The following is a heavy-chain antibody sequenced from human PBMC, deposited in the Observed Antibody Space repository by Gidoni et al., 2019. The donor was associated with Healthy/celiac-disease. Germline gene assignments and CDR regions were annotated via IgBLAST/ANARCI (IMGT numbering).Heavy chain of an antibody. J-gene: IGHJ4*02. V-gene: IGHV4-4*02. Sequence: QVQLQESGPGLVKPSGTLSLTCAVSGGSIISRNWWRWVRQPPGKGLEWIGEIYHSGSNNYNPSLKSRVTISVDKSKNQFSLKLSSVTAADTAVYYCASLRDRYCSSTSCRPEAFDYWGQGTLVTVSS. CDR3: ASLRDRYCSSTSCRPEAFDY. D-gene: IGHD2-2*01. CDR1: GGSIISRNW. CDR2: IYHSGSN.